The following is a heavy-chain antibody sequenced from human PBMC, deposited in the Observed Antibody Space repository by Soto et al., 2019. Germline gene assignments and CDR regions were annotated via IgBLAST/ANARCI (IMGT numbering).Heavy chain of an antibody. CDR3: ARGIFGKTFDY. V-gene: IGHV4-59*01. CDR1: GGSISSYY. J-gene: IGHJ4*02. Sequence: SETLSLTCTVSGGSISSYYWSWIRQPPGKGLEWIGYIYYSGSTNYNPSLKSRVTISVDTSKNQFSLKLSSVTAADTAVYYCARGIFGKTFDYWGQGTLVTVSS. CDR2: IYYSGST. D-gene: IGHD3-3*01.